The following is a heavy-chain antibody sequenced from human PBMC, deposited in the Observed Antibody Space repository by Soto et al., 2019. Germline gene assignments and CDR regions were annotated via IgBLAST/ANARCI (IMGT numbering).Heavy chain of an antibody. V-gene: IGHV1-69*13. CDR2: IIPIFGTA. D-gene: IGHD3-9*01. Sequence: SVKVSCKASGGTFSSYAISWVRQAPGQGLEWMGGIIPIFGTANYAQKFQGRVTITADESTSTAYMELSSPRSEDTAVYYCARGSYYDILTGYFDYWGQGTLVTVSS. CDR3: ARGSYYDILTGYFDY. CDR1: GGTFSSYA. J-gene: IGHJ4*02.